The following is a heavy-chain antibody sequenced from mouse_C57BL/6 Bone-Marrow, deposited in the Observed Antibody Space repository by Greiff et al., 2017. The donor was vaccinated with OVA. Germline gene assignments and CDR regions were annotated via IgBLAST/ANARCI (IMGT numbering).Heavy chain of an antibody. V-gene: IGHV1-76*01. D-gene: IGHD3-1*01. CDR2: IYPGSGNT. CDR1: GYTFTDYY. Sequence: QVQLKESGAELVRPGASVKLSCKASGYTFTDYYINWVKQRPGQGLEWIARIYPGSGNTYYNEKFKGKATLTAEKSSSTAYMQLSSLTSEDSAVYFCARSGLRYLDYWGQGTTLTVSS. J-gene: IGHJ2*01. CDR3: ARSGLRYLDY.